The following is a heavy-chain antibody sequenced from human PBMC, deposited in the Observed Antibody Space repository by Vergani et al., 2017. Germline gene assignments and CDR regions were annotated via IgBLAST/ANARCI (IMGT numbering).Heavy chain of an antibody. V-gene: IGHV4-39*01. J-gene: IGHJ4*03. CDR2: IYYSGSN. CDR1: GCSISSSSYY. Sequence: QLQLQESGPGLVKPSETLTLTCTVSGCSISSSSYYWGWIRQPPGKGLEWIGSIYYSGSNYYNPSLNSRATISGDTSKNQFSLKLSSVTAADTAVYYCARQENYYESRVYGHDGFDFWGQGTMVTVSS. CDR3: ARQENYYESRVYGHDGFDF. D-gene: IGHD3-22*01.